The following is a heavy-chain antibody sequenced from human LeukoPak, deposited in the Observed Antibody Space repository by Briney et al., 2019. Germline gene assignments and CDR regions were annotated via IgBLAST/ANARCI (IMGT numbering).Heavy chain of an antibody. Sequence: SETLSLTCTVSVRPISSYYGSWIRQPAGKGLEWIGRIYTSGSTNYNPSLKSRVTMSVDTSKNQFSLKLSSVTAADTAVYYCARDLGRLVVTGFDYWGQGSLVTVSS. J-gene: IGHJ4*02. V-gene: IGHV4-4*07. D-gene: IGHD2-21*02. CDR3: ARDLGRLVVTGFDY. CDR1: VRPISSYY. CDR2: IYTSGST.